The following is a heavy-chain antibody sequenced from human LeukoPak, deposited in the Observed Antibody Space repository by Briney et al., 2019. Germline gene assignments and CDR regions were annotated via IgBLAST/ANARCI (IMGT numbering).Heavy chain of an antibody. V-gene: IGHV3-21*01. J-gene: IGHJ6*02. CDR1: GFTFSSYS. CDR3: ARGGYSYGFGLGDYYYYGMDV. D-gene: IGHD5-18*01. Sequence: SGGSLRLSCAASGFTFSSYSMNWVRQAPGKGLEWVSSISSSSSYIYYADSVKGRFTISRDNAKNSLYLQMNSLRAEDTAVYYCARGGYSYGFGLGDYYYYGMDVWGQGTTVTVSS. CDR2: ISSSSSYI.